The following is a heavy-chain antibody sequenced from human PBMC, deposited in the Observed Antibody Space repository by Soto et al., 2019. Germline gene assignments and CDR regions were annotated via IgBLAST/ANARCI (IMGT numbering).Heavy chain of an antibody. Sequence: PGGSLRLSCAASGFTFSSYGMHWVRQAPGKGLEWVAVISYDGSNKYYADSVKGRFTISRDNSKNTLYLQMNSLRAEDTAVYYCAKEKQQLVDYYYYMDVWGKGTTVTVSS. V-gene: IGHV3-30*18. CDR2: ISYDGSNK. J-gene: IGHJ6*03. CDR3: AKEKQQLVDYYYYMDV. D-gene: IGHD6-13*01. CDR1: GFTFSSYG.